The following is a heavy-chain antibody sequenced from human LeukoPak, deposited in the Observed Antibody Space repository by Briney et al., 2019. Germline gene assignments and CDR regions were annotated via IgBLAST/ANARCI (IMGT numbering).Heavy chain of an antibody. V-gene: IGHV3-21*01. J-gene: IGHJ4*02. Sequence: PGGSLRLSCAASGFTFSTYSMNWVRQAPGKGLEWISSISGSNSYIYYADSVKGRFTISRDNAKNSLYLQMNSLRDEDTAVYYCARDELRFFDYWGQGTLVTVSS. D-gene: IGHD4-17*01. CDR2: ISGSNSYI. CDR1: GFTFSTYS. CDR3: ARDELRFFDY.